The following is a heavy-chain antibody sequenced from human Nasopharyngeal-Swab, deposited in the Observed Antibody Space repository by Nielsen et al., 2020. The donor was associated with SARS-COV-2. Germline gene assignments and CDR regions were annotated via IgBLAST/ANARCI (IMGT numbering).Heavy chain of an antibody. Sequence: SETLSLTCTVSGGSISSGGYYWSWIRQHPGKGLEWIGYIYYSGSTYYNPSLKSRVTISVDTSKNQFSLKLSSVTAADTAVYYCARAGTIFGVVIIHFDYWGQGTPGTVSS. V-gene: IGHV4-31*03. J-gene: IGHJ4*02. CDR2: IYYSGST. D-gene: IGHD3-3*01. CDR3: ARAGTIFGVVIIHFDY. CDR1: GGSISSGGYY.